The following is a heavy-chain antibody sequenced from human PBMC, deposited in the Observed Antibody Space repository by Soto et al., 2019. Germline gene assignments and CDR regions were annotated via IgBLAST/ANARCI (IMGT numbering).Heavy chain of an antibody. Sequence: SETLSLTCTVSGASLNSGSDYWGXIRQPPGKALEWIGNIYYTGNTYYKSSLKSRVTISADTSKNQLSLKLSFVTAADTAVYYCARSTSGWYDYWGQGTLVTVSS. CDR1: GASLNSGSDY. J-gene: IGHJ4*02. CDR3: ARSTSGWYDY. V-gene: IGHV4-39*01. CDR2: IYYTGNT. D-gene: IGHD6-19*01.